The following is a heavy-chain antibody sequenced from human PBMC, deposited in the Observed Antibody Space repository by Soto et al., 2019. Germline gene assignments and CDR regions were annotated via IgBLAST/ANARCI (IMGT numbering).Heavy chain of an antibody. Sequence: PAGAIRLSCAAAGFTFDDYTMHGVRQNPGKGLEWVSLISWDGGSTYYADSVKGRFTISRDNSKNSLYLQMNSLRTEDTALYYCAKDILSGYCSSTSCYGSGYYYYYVMDVWVQGTTVTVSS. J-gene: IGHJ6*02. CDR1: GFTFDDYT. CDR2: ISWDGGST. V-gene: IGHV3-43*01. CDR3: AKDILSGYCSSTSCYGSGYYYYYVMDV. D-gene: IGHD2-2*01.